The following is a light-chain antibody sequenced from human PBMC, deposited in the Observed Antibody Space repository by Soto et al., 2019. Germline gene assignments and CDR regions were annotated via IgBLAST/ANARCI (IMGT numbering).Light chain of an antibody. Sequence: DIQMTQSPSTLSASVGERVTITCRASQSISSWLSWYQQKPGKAPKLLIYKASSLESGVPSRFSGSGSGTEFTLTISRLQPEDIATYYCQQYENLPTFGQGTRLEIK. CDR2: KAS. CDR3: QQYENLPT. J-gene: IGKJ5*01. V-gene: IGKV1-5*03. CDR1: QSISSW.